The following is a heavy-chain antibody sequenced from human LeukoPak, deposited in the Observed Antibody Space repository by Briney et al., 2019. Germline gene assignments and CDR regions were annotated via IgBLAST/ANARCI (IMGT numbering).Heavy chain of an antibody. J-gene: IGHJ4*02. CDR1: GYTFTGYY. CDR3: ARDTPPTD. CDR2: ISAYNGNT. V-gene: IGHV1-18*04. Sequence: ASVKVSCKASGYTFTGYYMHWVRQAPGQGLEWMGWISAYNGNTNYAQKLQGRVTMTTDTSTSTAYMELRSLRSDDTAVYYCARDTPPTDWGQGTLVTVSS.